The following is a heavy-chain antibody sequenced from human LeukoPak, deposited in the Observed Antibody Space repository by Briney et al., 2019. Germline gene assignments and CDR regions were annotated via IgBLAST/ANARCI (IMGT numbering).Heavy chain of an antibody. V-gene: IGHV4-4*07. CDR2: IYTSANT. CDR1: GGSISTYY. CDR3: AREADSSSWYEEGWFDP. Sequence: PSETLSLTCIVPGGSISTYYWGWIRQPAGKGLEWIGRIYTSANTNYNPSLKSRVTMSVDKSKNQFSLKLRSVTAADTAVYYCAREADSSSWYEEGWFDPWGQGTLVTVSS. J-gene: IGHJ5*02. D-gene: IGHD6-13*01.